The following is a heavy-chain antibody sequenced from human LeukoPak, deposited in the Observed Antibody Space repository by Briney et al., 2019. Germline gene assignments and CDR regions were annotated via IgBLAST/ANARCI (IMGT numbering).Heavy chain of an antibody. D-gene: IGHD6-19*01. CDR1: GFTFSNYG. J-gene: IGHJ6*03. V-gene: IGHV3-33*05. CDR3: AKGGEWLISSAYYYYYMDV. Sequence: PGGSLRLSCAASGFTFSNYGMHWVRQAPGRGLEWVAVISYDGSYKYYVDSVKGRFTISRDNSKNTLFLQMNSLRAEDTAVYYCAKGGEWLISSAYYYYYMDVWGKGTTVTISS. CDR2: ISYDGSYK.